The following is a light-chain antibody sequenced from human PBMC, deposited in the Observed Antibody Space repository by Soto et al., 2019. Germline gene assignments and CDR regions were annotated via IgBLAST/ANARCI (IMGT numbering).Light chain of an antibody. Sequence: QSVLTQPPSVSAAPGQRVTISCSGSSSNIGGNSVSWYQQLPGTAPKLLIYDEDKRPSGIPDRFSGSKYGTSATLGIIGFQTGDVSDYYSGSWESSLRAYVFGNGTKVTFL. V-gene: IGLV1-51*01. J-gene: IGLJ1*01. CDR3: GSWESSLRAYV. CDR2: DED. CDR1: SSNIGGNS.